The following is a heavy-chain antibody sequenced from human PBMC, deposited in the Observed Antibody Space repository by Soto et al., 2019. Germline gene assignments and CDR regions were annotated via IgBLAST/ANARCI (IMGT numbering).Heavy chain of an antibody. V-gene: IGHV3-21*01. D-gene: IGHD1-1*01. CDR2: ISSSSSYM. CDR3: ARGDDWNGNYFDY. Sequence: EVQLVESGGGLVKPGGSLRLSCGASGITFSGYSMNWVRQAPGRGLEWVASISSSSSYMYYADSVEGRLTISRDNAKNYLYLQMNSLRAEDTAVYYCARGDDWNGNYFDYWGQGTLVTVSS. J-gene: IGHJ4*02. CDR1: GITFSGYS.